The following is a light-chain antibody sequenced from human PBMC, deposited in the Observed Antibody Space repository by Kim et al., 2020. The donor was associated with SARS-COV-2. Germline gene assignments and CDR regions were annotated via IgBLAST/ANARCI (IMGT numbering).Light chain of an antibody. V-gene: IGKV1-NL1*01. CDR1: QGISNS. J-gene: IGKJ1*01. CDR3: QQYYRTPLT. CDR2: AAS. Sequence: DIQMTQSPSSVSASIGDRVTITCRASQGISNSLAWYQQKPGKAPKLLLFAASRLESGVPSRFSGSGSGTDYTLTISSLQPEDFASYYCQQYYRTPLTFGQGTKVDIK.